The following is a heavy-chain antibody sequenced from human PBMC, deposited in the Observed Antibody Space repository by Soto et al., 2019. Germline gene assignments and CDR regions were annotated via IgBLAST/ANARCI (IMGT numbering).Heavy chain of an antibody. Sequence: SETLSLTCTVSGGSISSSSYYWGWIRQPPGKGLEWIGSIYYSGSTYYNPSLKSRVTISVDTSKNQSPLKLSSVTAADTAVYYCARHSRYCSSTSCYDFAYWGQGTLVTVSS. CDR3: ARHSRYCSSTSCYDFAY. CDR2: IYYSGST. D-gene: IGHD2-2*01. CDR1: GGSISSSSYY. V-gene: IGHV4-39*01. J-gene: IGHJ4*02.